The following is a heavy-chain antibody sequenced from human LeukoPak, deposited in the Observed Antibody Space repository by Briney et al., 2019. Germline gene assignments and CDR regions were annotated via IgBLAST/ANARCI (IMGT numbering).Heavy chain of an antibody. D-gene: IGHD2-21*02. CDR1: GGSFSGYY. CDR3: ARVVTAPYYYYMDV. CDR2: INHSGST. Sequence: SETLSLTCAVYGGSFSGYYWSWIRQPPGKGLEWIGEINHSGSTNYNPSLKSRVTISVDTSKNQFSLKLSSVTAADTAVYYCARVVTAPYYYYMDVWGKGTTVTVSS. V-gene: IGHV4-34*01. J-gene: IGHJ6*03.